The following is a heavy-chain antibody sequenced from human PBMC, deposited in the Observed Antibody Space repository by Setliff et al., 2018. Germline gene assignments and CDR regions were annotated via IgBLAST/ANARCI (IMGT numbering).Heavy chain of an antibody. D-gene: IGHD4-17*01. V-gene: IGHV1-69*05. Sequence: SVKVSCKASGGTFSSYAISWVRQAPGQGLEWMGGIIPIFGTANYAQKFQGRVTITRDTSASTAYMELSSLRSEDTAVYYCARTVTVRADAFDIWGQGTMVTVSS. CDR1: GGTFSSYA. J-gene: IGHJ3*02. CDR2: IIPIFGTA. CDR3: ARTVTVRADAFDI.